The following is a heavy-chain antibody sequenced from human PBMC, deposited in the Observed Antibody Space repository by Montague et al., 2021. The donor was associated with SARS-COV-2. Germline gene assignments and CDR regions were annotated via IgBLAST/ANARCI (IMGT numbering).Heavy chain of an antibody. Sequence: SETLSLICAVYGGSFSGYYWSWIRQPPGKGLEWIGEINHSGSTNYNPSLKSRVTISVDTSKNQFSLKLSSVTAADTAVYYCARGRYSSSWYGRKNWFDPWGQGTLVTVSS. V-gene: IGHV4-34*01. J-gene: IGHJ5*02. CDR3: ARGRYSSSWYGRKNWFDP. CDR1: GGSFSGYY. CDR2: INHSGST. D-gene: IGHD6-13*01.